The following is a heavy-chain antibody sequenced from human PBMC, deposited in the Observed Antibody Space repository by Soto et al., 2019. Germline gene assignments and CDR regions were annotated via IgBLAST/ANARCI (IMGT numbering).Heavy chain of an antibody. J-gene: IGHJ4*02. D-gene: IGHD1-26*01. Sequence: GSGPTLVNPTQTLTLTCTFSGFSLSTSGVGVGWISQPPGKALEWLALIYWNDDKRYSPSLKSRLTITKDTSKNQVVLTMTNMDPVDTATYYCAHIPQVVGARAMFDYWGQGTLVTVSS. V-gene: IGHV2-5*01. CDR3: AHIPQVVGARAMFDY. CDR2: IYWNDDK. CDR1: GFSLSTSGVG.